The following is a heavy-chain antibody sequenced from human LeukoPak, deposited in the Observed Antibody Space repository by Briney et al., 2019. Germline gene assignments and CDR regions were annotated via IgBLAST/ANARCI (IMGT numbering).Heavy chain of an antibody. D-gene: IGHD2-8*02. V-gene: IGHV3-23*01. CDR1: GFTFSSYA. CDR3: ARGSGAYVLVASFDY. J-gene: IGHJ4*02. CDR2: ISGSGGST. Sequence: GGSLRLSCAASGFTFSSYAMSWVRQAPGKGLEWVSAISGSGGSTYYADSVKGRFTISRDSSKNTVYLQMNSLRAEDTGVYYCARGSGAYVLVASFDYWGQGHLVTVSS.